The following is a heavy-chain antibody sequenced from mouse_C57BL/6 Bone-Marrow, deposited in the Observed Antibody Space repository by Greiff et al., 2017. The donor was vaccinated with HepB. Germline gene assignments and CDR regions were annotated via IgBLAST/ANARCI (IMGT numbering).Heavy chain of an antibody. Sequence: EVQLQQSGPVLVKPGASVKMSCKASGYTFTDYYMNWVKQSHGKSLEWIGVINPYNGGTSYNQKFKGKATLTVDKSASPAYMELNSLTSEDSAVYYCARPFYYSNSPLAMDYWGQGTSVTVSS. D-gene: IGHD2-5*01. CDR2: INPYNGGT. CDR1: GYTFTDYY. J-gene: IGHJ4*01. V-gene: IGHV1-19*01. CDR3: ARPFYYSNSPLAMDY.